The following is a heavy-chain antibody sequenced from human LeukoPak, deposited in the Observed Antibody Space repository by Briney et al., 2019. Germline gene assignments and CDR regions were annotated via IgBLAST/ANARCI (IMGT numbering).Heavy chain of an antibody. Sequence: PSETLSLTCTVSGGSISSSSYYWGWIRQPPGKGLEWIGSIYYSGSTYYNPSLKSRVTISVDTSKNQFSLKLSSVTAADTAVYYCARTANYNWNHRDAFDIWDQGTMVTVSS. D-gene: IGHD1-14*01. CDR1: GGSISSSSYY. V-gene: IGHV4-39*01. J-gene: IGHJ3*02. CDR2: IYYSGST. CDR3: ARTANYNWNHRDAFDI.